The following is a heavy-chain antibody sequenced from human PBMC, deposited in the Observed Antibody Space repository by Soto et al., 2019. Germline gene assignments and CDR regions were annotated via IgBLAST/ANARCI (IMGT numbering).Heavy chain of an antibody. Sequence: EVQLLESGGGFIQPGGSLRLSCATSGFTLNHYVMSWVRQAPGKGLEWVSAISGSGSSAYYADSVKGRFTISRDSSKGTLFLQMSSLXXXDTAXXFCAKALSDADY. J-gene: IGHJ6*03. D-gene: IGHD3-16*01. CDR2: ISGSGSSA. V-gene: IGHV3-23*01. CDR1: GFTLNHYV. CDR3: AKALSDADY.